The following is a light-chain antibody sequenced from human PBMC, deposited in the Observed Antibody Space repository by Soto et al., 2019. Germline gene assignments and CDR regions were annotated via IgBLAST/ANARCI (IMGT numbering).Light chain of an antibody. Sequence: DIQLTQSPSFLSASVGDRVTITCRASQGISSYLAWYQQKPGKAPKLLIYAASTLQSGVPSRFSGSGSGTEFTLTISSLQPEDFATYYCQQLNKGQETFGQGTKLEIK. CDR3: QQLNKGQET. J-gene: IGKJ2*01. CDR1: QGISSY. CDR2: AAS. V-gene: IGKV1-9*01.